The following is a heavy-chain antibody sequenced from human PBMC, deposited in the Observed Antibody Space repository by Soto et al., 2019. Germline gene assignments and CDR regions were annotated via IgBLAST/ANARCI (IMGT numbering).Heavy chain of an antibody. J-gene: IGHJ6*02. D-gene: IGHD6-13*01. CDR3: ARVLIAAADSYYYYGMDV. Sequence: ASVKVSCKASGYTFTGYYMHWVRQAPGQGLEWMGWINPNSGGTNYAQKFQGWVTMTRDTSISTAYMELSRLRSDDTAVYYCARVLIAAADSYYYYGMDVWGQGTTVTVSS. CDR2: INPNSGGT. CDR1: GYTFTGYY. V-gene: IGHV1-2*04.